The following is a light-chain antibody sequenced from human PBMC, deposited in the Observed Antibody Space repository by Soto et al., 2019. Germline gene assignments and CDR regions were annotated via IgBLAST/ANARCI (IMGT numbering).Light chain of an antibody. V-gene: IGKV1-27*01. CDR1: QGISNY. CDR3: QNYNGAPWT. CDR2: AAT. J-gene: IGKJ1*01. Sequence: DIQMTQSPSSLSASEGDRVTITCRASQGISNYLVWYQQIPGKVPKLLIYAATTLQSGVPSRFSGSGSGPDFNLTISGVQTEDVATYYCQNYNGAPWTFGQGTKVEIK.